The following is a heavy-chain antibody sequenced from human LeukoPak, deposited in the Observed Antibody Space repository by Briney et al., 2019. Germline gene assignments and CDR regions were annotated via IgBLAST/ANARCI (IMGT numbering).Heavy chain of an antibody. D-gene: IGHD3-9*01. V-gene: IGHV3-72*01. CDR1: GFTFSDHY. CDR3: ARDSLRYSSRWFDP. CDR2: TRNRADSYTT. J-gene: IGHJ5*02. Sequence: GGSLRLSCAASGFTFSDHYMDWVRQAPGKGLEWVGRTRNRADSYTTEYAASVKGRFTISRDDSKNSLYLQMNSLKTEDTAVYYCARDSLRYSSRWFDPWGQGTLVTVSS.